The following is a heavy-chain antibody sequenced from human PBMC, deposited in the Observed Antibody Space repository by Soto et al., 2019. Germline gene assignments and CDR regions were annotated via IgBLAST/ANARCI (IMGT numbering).Heavy chain of an antibody. CDR2: IKQDGSEK. J-gene: IGHJ6*03. CDR1: GFIFSSYW. CDR3: ARDYYYYIDV. V-gene: IGHV3-7*01. Sequence: MVESGGGLVQPGGSLRLSCAASGFIFSSYWMTWVRQPPGKGLEWVANIKQDGSEKHYVDSVKGRFTISRDNAKKSLYLQMDSLRVEDTAVYYCARDYYYYIDVWGKGTTVTVSS.